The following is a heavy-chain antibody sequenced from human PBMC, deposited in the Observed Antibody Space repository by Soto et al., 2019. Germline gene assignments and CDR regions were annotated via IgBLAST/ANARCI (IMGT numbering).Heavy chain of an antibody. Sequence: GGSLRLSCEASGFTFSSYGMHWVRQAPGKGLEWVAIIWNDGSNEHYADSVKGRFTISRDNSKNTLYLQVSNLRAEDTAVYFCARDQSASGGYSDSWGQGTLVTVAS. CDR3: ARDQSASGGYSDS. D-gene: IGHD2-15*01. CDR2: IWNDGSNE. CDR1: GFTFSSYG. V-gene: IGHV3-33*01. J-gene: IGHJ4*02.